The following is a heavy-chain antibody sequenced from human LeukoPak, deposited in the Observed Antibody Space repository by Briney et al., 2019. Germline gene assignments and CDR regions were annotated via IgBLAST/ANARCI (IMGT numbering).Heavy chain of an antibody. D-gene: IGHD2-15*01. CDR2: ISGSGGST. J-gene: IGHJ6*03. CDR3: AKGGPNCSGGSCYYYYYMDV. Sequence: PGGSLRLSCAASGFTFSSYAMSWVRQAPGKGLEWVSAISGSGGSTYYADSVKGRFTISRDNSKNTLYLQMNSLRAEDTAVYYCAKGGPNCSGGSCYYYYYMDVRGKGTTVTVSS. CDR1: GFTFSSYA. V-gene: IGHV3-23*01.